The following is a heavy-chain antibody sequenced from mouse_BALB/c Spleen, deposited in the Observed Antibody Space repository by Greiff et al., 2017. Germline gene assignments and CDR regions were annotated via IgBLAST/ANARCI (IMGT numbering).Heavy chain of an antibody. D-gene: IGHD2-1*01. Sequence: EVQGVESGGGLVKPGGSLKLSCAASGFTFSDYYMYWVRQTPEKRLEWVATISDGGSYTYYPDSVKGRFTISRDNAKNNLYLQMSSLKSEDTAMYYCARASMVTTYYYAMDYWGQGTSVTVSS. CDR1: GFTFSDYY. J-gene: IGHJ4*01. V-gene: IGHV5-4*02. CDR2: ISDGGSYT. CDR3: ARASMVTTYYYAMDY.